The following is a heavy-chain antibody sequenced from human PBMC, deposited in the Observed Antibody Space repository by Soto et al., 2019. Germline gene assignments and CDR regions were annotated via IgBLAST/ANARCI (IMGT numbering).Heavy chain of an antibody. D-gene: IGHD5-18*01. J-gene: IGHJ6*02. Sequence: SVKVSCKASGGTFSSYAISWVRQAPGQGLEWMGGIIPIFGTANYAQKFQGRVTITADESTSTAYMELSSLRSEDTAVYYCATPNGYGYGYGLYYYGMDVWGQGTTVTVSS. CDR3: ATPNGYGYGYGLYYYGMDV. V-gene: IGHV1-69*13. CDR1: GGTFSSYA. CDR2: IIPIFGTA.